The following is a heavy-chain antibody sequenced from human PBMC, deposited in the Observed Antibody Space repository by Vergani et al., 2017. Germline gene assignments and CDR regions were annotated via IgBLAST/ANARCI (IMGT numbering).Heavy chain of an antibody. D-gene: IGHD2-15*01. J-gene: IGHJ4*02. CDR3: ARDLCSGGSCYFAFDY. V-gene: IGHV3-33*01. CDR2: IWYDGSRK. Sequence: QVQLVESGGGVVQPGRSLRLSCAASGFTFSSYGMHWVRQAPGKGLEWVAIIWYDGSRKYYADSVKGRFTISRDNAKNSLYLQMNSLRAEDTAVYYCARDLCSGGSCYFAFDYWGQGTLVTVSS. CDR1: GFTFSSYG.